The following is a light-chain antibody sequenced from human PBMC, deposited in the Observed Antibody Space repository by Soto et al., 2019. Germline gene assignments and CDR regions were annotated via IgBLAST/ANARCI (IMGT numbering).Light chain of an antibody. CDR1: QSVRSN. CDR2: GAS. J-gene: IGKJ1*01. Sequence: EIVMTQSPVTLSVSPGERATLSCRASQSVRSNLAWYQQKPGLAPRLLIYGASTRATGIPVNFSGSGSGTEFTLTINSLQSEDFALYYCQQYNNWPQTFGQGTKVEIK. V-gene: IGKV3-15*01. CDR3: QQYNNWPQT.